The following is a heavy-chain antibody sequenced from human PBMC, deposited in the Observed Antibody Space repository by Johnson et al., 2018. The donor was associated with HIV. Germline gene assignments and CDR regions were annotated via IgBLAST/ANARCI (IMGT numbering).Heavy chain of an antibody. CDR1: GFTFSSYA. CDR3: ARGIAVSNWVDI. V-gene: IGHV3-30*04. D-gene: IGHD6-19*01. Sequence: QVQLVESGGGLVQPGGSLRLSCAASGFTFSSYAMHWVRQAPGKGLEWVAVISYDGSNKYYADSVKGRFTISRDNSKNTLYLQMNSLRAEDTAVYYCARGIAVSNWVDIWGQGTMVTVSS. J-gene: IGHJ3*02. CDR2: ISYDGSNK.